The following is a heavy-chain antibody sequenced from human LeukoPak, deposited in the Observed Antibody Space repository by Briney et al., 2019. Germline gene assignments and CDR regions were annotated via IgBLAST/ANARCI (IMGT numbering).Heavy chain of an antibody. CDR1: GFTFDDYA. V-gene: IGHV3-9*01. Sequence: PGGSLRLSCAASGFTFDDYAMHWVQQAPGKGLEWVSGISWNSGSIGYADSVKGRFTISRDNAKNSLYLQMNSLRAEDTALYYCAKEITGGGYSFDYWGQGTLVTVSS. CDR3: AKEITGGGYSFDY. J-gene: IGHJ4*02. D-gene: IGHD2-21*01. CDR2: ISWNSGSI.